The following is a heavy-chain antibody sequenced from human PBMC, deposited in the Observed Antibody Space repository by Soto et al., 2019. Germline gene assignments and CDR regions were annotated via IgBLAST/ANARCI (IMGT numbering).Heavy chain of an antibody. CDR1: GYTFTSYY. Sequence: ASVKVSCKASGYTFTSYYMHWARQAPGQGLEWMGIINPSGGSTSYAQKFQGRVTMTRDTSTSTVYMELSSLRSEDTAVYYCARDRLVFWSGYSYYFDYWGQGTLVTVSS. J-gene: IGHJ4*02. CDR3: ARDRLVFWSGYSYYFDY. D-gene: IGHD3-3*01. CDR2: INPSGGST. V-gene: IGHV1-46*01.